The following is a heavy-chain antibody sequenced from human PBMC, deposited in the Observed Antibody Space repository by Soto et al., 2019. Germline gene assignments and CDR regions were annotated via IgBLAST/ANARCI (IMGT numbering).Heavy chain of an antibody. CDR2: IYNNETF. D-gene: IGHD1-20*01. V-gene: IGHV4-61*01. CDR3: ARVPLRYRSSQNFVS. CDR1: GASVSSGSFY. J-gene: IGHJ4*02. Sequence: PSETLSLTCSVSGASVSSGSFYWSWIRQPPGKGLEWIGFIYNNETFNYNPSLKSRVTLSVDTSKHQFSLKLSSVTAADTAVYYFARVPLRYRSSQNFVSWGPGALLTVSS.